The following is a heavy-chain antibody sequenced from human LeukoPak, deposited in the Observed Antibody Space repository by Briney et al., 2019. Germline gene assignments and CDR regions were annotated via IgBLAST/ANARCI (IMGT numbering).Heavy chain of an antibody. CDR3: ARPVVPLRFLDCPFEY. CDR2: ISSSSSYI. J-gene: IGHJ4*02. CDR1: GFTFSSYS. V-gene: IGHV3-21*01. D-gene: IGHD3-9*01. Sequence: PGGSLRLSCAASGFTFSSYSMNWVRQAPGKGLEWVSSISSSSSYIYYADSVKGRFTISRDNSKNTLYLQMDSLKTEDTALYYCARPVVPLRFLDCPFEYWGQGTLVTVSS.